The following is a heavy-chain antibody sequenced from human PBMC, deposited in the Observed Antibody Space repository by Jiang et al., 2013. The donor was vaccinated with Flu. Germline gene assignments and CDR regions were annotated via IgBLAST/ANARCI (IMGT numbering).Heavy chain of an antibody. J-gene: IGHJ4*02. V-gene: IGHV1-2*02. D-gene: IGHD3-22*01. Sequence: GAEVKKPGASVKVSCKASGYTFTGYYMHWVRQAPGQGLEWMGWINPNSGGTNYAQKFQGRVTMTRDTSISTAYMELSRLRSDDTAVYYCAREEWVLGRYDSSGYYRYWGQGTLVTVSS. CDR3: AREEWVLGRYDSSGYYRY. CDR1: GYTFTGYY. CDR2: INPNSGGT.